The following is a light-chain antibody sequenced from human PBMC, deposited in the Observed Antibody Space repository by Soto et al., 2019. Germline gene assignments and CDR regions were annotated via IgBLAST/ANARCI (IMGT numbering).Light chain of an antibody. J-gene: IGLJ2*01. CDR1: NIGSKS. CDR3: QVWDISSNHVV. V-gene: IGLV3-21*04. Sequence: SYELTQPPSVSVAPGKTARITCGGNNIGSKSVHWYQQKAGQAPILAMYYDIDRPSGIPERFSGSNSGNTATLTISTVEAGDEADYYCQVWDISSNHVVFGGGTKVTVL. CDR2: YDI.